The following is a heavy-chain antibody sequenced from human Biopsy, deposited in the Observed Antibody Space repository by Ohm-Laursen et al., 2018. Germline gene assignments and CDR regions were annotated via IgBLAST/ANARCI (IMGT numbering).Heavy chain of an antibody. CDR1: GVTLSGYA. D-gene: IGHD1-26*01. CDR3: ARLNSGTYDASDL. V-gene: IGHV3-48*03. J-gene: IGHJ3*01. Sequence: SLRLSCAASGVTLSGYAMNWVRQAPGKGMEWTSYIYGGGSPVSYADSVKGRFTISRDNAQNSLYLHMKSLRAEDTAVYYCARLNSGTYDASDLWGQGTMVIVSS. CDR2: IYGGGSPV.